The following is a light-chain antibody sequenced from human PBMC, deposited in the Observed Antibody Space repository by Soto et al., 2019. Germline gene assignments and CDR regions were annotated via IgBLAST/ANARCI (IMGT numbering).Light chain of an antibody. Sequence: QSVLTQPPSASGTPGQRVIISCSGSSSNIGSNYVYWYQQLPGTAPKLLIYSNNQRPSGVPDRFSGSKSGTSASLAISGLRSEDEADYYCAAWDDSLSGWVFGGGTKLTVL. CDR3: AAWDDSLSGWV. V-gene: IGLV1-47*02. J-gene: IGLJ3*02. CDR2: SNN. CDR1: SSNIGSNY.